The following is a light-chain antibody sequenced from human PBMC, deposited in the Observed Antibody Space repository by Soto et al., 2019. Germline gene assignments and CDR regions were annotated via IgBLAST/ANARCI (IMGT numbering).Light chain of an antibody. J-gene: IGLJ3*02. CDR3: AAWDDNLNGPL. CDR1: NSNIGRYS. CDR2: SDD. V-gene: IGLV1-44*01. Sequence: QSVLTQPPSLSGTPGQRVTISCSGSNSNIGRYSVNWYQHFPGTAPKILIYSDDERPSGVPDRFSGSKSGTSAYLAISGLQSEDEAEYYSAAWDDNLNGPLFGGGTKLTVL.